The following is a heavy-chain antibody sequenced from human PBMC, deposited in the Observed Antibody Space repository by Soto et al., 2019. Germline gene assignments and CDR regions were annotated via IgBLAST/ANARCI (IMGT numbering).Heavy chain of an antibody. CDR1: GGTFSSYA. Sequence: QVQLVQSGAEVKKPGSSVKVSCKASGGTFSSYAISWVRQAPGQGLEWMGGIIPIFGTANYAQKFQGRVTINADESTSTAYMELSSLRSEDTAVYYCASDYDFWSGYPEPYYYYYGMDVWGQGTTVTDSS. V-gene: IGHV1-69*01. CDR2: IIPIFGTA. CDR3: ASDYDFWSGYPEPYYYYYGMDV. J-gene: IGHJ6*02. D-gene: IGHD3-3*01.